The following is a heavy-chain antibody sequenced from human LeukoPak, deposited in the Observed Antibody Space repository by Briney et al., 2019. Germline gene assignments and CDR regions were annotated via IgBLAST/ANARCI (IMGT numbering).Heavy chain of an antibody. Sequence: GGSLRLSCAASGFTFSSYSMNWVRQAPGKGLEYVSAISSNGGSTYYANSVKGRFTIFRDNSKNTLYLQMGSLRADDMALYYCARAEFRAFDIWGQGTMVTVSS. CDR3: ARAEFRAFDI. D-gene: IGHD3-10*01. CDR1: GFTFSSYS. J-gene: IGHJ3*02. V-gene: IGHV3-64*01. CDR2: ISSNGGST.